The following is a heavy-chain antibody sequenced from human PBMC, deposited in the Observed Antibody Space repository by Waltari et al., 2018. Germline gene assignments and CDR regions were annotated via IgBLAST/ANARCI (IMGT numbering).Heavy chain of an antibody. CDR1: GFTFSSYA. D-gene: IGHD6-13*01. Sequence: EVQLLESGGGLVQPGGSLRLSCAASGFTFSSYAMSWVRQAPGKGLEWVSAISGSGGSTYYADSVKGRFTISRDNSKNTLYLQMNSLRAEDTAVYYCAKGSLGVIAAAKGILERGRDYWGQGTLVTVSS. V-gene: IGHV3-23*01. CDR3: AKGSLGVIAAAKGILERGRDY. CDR2: ISGSGGST. J-gene: IGHJ4*02.